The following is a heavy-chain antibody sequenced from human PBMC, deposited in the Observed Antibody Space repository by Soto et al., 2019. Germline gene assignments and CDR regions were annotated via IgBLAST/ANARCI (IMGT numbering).Heavy chain of an antibody. J-gene: IGHJ1*01. CDR3: AKATHSAEGSYCSTTSCAAEYFHY. V-gene: IGHV3-23*01. CDR2: ISGSGGST. Sequence: EVQLLESGGGLVQPGGSLRLSCAASGFTFSSYAMSWVSQAPGKGLEWVSSISGSGGSTYHGDSVKGRFTISRDNSRNTLFLQMNSLRAEDTAVYYCAKATHSAEGSYCSTTSCAAEYFHYWGRGTLVAVSS. D-gene: IGHD2-2*01. CDR1: GFTFSSYA.